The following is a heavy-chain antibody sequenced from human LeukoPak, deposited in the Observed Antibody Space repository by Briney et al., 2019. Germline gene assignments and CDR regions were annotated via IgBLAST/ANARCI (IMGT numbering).Heavy chain of an antibody. Sequence: SETLSLTCIVSGGSISGYYWSWIRQPAGKGLEWIGHMDTSGHTNYNSSLMSRVTMSVDTSKNQFSLRLTSVTAADTAVYFCARSLYRDGSIWYFDLWGRGTLVTVSS. CDR3: ARSLYRDGSIWYFDL. CDR1: GGSISGYY. D-gene: IGHD5-18*01. V-gene: IGHV4-4*07. CDR2: MDTSGHT. J-gene: IGHJ2*01.